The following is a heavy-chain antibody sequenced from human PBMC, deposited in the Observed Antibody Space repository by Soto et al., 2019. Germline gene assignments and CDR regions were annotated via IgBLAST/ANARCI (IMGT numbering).Heavy chain of an antibody. Sequence: QVPGGGLECMGRIEPSDSDTKYNTSFQGLVTISADKSTSTEFMAWSSLRASDPAVYYCTSLNFFFWGSCNSSGLDVWGQGTTVTVS. CDR2: IEPSDSDT. J-gene: IGHJ6*02. V-gene: IGHV5-10-1*01. CDR3: TSLNFFFWGSCNSSGLDV. D-gene: IGHD3-16*01.